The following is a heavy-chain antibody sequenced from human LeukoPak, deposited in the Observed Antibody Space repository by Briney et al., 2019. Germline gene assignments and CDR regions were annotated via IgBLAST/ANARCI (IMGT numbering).Heavy chain of an antibody. CDR1: GGPISGSSYY. Sequence: SETLSLTCSVSGGPISGSSYYWGWIRQPTGKGPEWIGSIYYSGSTHNNPSLESRVTISVDTSKNQFSLKLRSVTAADTAVYYCARDSHASGYNLPHWFDPWGLGTLVTVSS. CDR2: IYYSGST. J-gene: IGHJ5*02. CDR3: ARDSHASGYNLPHWFDP. V-gene: IGHV4-39*07. D-gene: IGHD1-1*01.